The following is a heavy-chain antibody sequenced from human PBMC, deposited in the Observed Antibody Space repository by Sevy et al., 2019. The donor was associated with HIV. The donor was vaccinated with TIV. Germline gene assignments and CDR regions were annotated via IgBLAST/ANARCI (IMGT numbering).Heavy chain of an antibody. CDR1: GFAFDDYA. CDR2: ISWNSNSV. J-gene: IGHJ4*02. CDR3: AKAEGDSSGYYGLGGS. Sequence: GGSLRLSCAASGFAFDDYAMHWVRQAPGKGLEWVSGISWNSNSVAYADSVKGRFTISRDNAKNSLYLQMNSLRAADTALYYCAKAEGDSSGYYGLGGSWGQGTLVTVSS. V-gene: IGHV3-9*01. D-gene: IGHD3-22*01.